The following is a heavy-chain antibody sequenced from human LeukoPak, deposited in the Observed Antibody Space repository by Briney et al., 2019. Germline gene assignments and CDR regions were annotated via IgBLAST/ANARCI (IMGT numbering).Heavy chain of an antibody. D-gene: IGHD3-10*01. CDR2: TYYRSEWYN. CDR3: ATVSASYPPDY. J-gene: IGHJ4*02. V-gene: IGHV6-1*01. CDR1: GDSVSSNSST. Sequence: QTLSLTCAISGDSVSSNSSTWNWSRQSPSRGLEWLGRTYYRSEWYNEYAVSVKSRITLTPDTSKNQFSLQLNSVTPEATAVYYCATVSASYPPDYSGQGTLVTVSS.